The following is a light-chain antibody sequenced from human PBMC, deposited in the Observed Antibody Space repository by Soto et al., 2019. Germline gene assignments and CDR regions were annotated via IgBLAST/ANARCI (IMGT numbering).Light chain of an antibody. CDR1: SGDVGGYNY. Sequence: QSVLTQPRSVSGSPGQSVTISCTGTSGDVGGYNYVSWYQQRPGEAPELMIYDVTERPSGVPDRFSGSKSGNTASLTISGLQADDEADYYCSSYAGTYTWVFGGGTKLTVL. CDR3: SSYAGTYTWV. J-gene: IGLJ3*02. CDR2: DVT. V-gene: IGLV2-11*01.